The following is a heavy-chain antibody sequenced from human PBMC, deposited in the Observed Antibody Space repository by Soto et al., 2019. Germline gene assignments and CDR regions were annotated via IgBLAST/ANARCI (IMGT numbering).Heavy chain of an antibody. D-gene: IGHD5-12*01. CDR3: AKETSAYEIDY. CDR2: ISYDGNTK. J-gene: IGHJ4*02. CDR1: GFIFSGYA. Sequence: QVQQVESGGGVVQPGRSLRLSCAASGFIFSGYAMHWVRQAPGKGLEWVAVISYDGNTKYYADSVKGRFTVSRDNSKNTLYVQMNNLSAEDTAMYYCAKETSAYEIDYWGQGTLVNVSS. V-gene: IGHV3-30-3*01.